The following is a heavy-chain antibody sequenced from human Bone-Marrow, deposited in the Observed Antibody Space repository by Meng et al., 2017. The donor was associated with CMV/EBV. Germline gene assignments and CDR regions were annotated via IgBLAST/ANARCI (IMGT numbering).Heavy chain of an antibody. Sequence: SETLSLTCAVSGGSFSGYYWSWIRQPPGKGLEWIGEINHSGSTNYNPSLKSRVTISVDTSKNQFSLKLSSVTAADTAVYYWAREGYCSSCSCYTNWFDPWGQGTLVTVSS. V-gene: IGHV4-34*01. D-gene: IGHD2-2*02. CDR1: GGSFSGYY. CDR3: AREGYCSSCSCYTNWFDP. CDR2: INHSGST. J-gene: IGHJ5*02.